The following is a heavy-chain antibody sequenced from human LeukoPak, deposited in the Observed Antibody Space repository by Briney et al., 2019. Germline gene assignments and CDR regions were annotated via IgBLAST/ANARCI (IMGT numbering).Heavy chain of an antibody. D-gene: IGHD2-2*01. CDR3: AKGVIYCSSTSCYSYFDY. Sequence: GGSLRLSCAASGFTFSSYAMSWVRQAPGKGLEWVSAISGSGGSTYYADSVKGRFTISRDNSKNTLYLQMNSLRAEDTAVYYCAKGVIYCSSTSCYSYFDYWGQGTLVTVSS. J-gene: IGHJ4*02. CDR2: ISGSGGST. V-gene: IGHV3-23*01. CDR1: GFTFSSYA.